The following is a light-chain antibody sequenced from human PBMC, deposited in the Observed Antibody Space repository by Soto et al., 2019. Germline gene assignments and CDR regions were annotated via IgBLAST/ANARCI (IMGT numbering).Light chain of an antibody. CDR1: SSDVGGYNY. J-gene: IGLJ1*01. CDR2: DVS. V-gene: IGLV2-14*01. CDR3: RSYTTSNTRQIV. Sequence: QSVLTQPASVSGSPGQSITISCTGTSSDVGGYNYVSWYQQHPGKAPKFMIYDVSNRPSGVSNRFSGSKSGNTASLTISGLQAEDEADYYCRSYTTSNTRQIVFGTGTKVT.